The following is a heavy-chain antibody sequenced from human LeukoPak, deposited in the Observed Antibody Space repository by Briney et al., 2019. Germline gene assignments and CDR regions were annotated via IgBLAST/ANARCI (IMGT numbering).Heavy chain of an antibody. CDR2: ISSSSSYI. Sequence: GSLRLSCAASGFSFTSYSMSWVRQAPGEGREWVSSISSSSSYIYYADSVKGRFTITRDNDKNSLYLQMNSMRAEDTAVYYCARDTKAADSGYYGYDYWGQGTLVTVSS. J-gene: IGHJ4*02. V-gene: IGHV3-21*01. CDR1: GFSFTSYS. D-gene: IGHD5-12*01. CDR3: ARDTKAADSGYYGYDY.